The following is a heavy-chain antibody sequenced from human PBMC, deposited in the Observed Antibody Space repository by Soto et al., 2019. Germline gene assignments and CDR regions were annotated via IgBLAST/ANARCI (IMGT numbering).Heavy chain of an antibody. D-gene: IGHD3-10*01. CDR1: GFTFSSYA. J-gene: IGHJ6*02. CDR3: AKTSSSGSYPDYYFYYGMDV. V-gene: IGHV3-23*01. CDR2: IIGSGGST. Sequence: GGSLRLSCAASGFTFSSYAMSWVRQAPGKGLEWVSSIIGSGGSTYYADSVKGRFTISRDNSKNTLFLQMNSLRAEDTAVYYCAKTSSSGSYPDYYFYYGMDVWGQGTTVTVSS.